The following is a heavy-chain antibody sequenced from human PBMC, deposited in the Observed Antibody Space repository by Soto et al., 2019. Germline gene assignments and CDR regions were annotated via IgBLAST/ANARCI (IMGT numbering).Heavy chain of an antibody. Sequence: SETLSLTCTVSGESIATGAFYWSWIRLQSGKGPEWIGSIFYAGDTYYNPSLKSRVEISLDGSQNQFSLKLKSVTAADTAIYYCARGVAMIVAFQGDAPDNYYFDSWGQGTLVTVSS. CDR3: ARGVAMIVAFQGDAPDNYYFDS. CDR2: IFYAGDT. D-gene: IGHD3-22*01. CDR1: GESIATGAFY. J-gene: IGHJ4*02. V-gene: IGHV4-31*03.